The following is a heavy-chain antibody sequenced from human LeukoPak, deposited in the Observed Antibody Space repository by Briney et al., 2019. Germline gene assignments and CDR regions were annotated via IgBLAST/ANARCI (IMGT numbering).Heavy chain of an antibody. CDR3: AREHYYDSTAYLD. Sequence: SETLSLTCTVSGGSISSYYWSWIRQPPGKELEYIGYIYYSGSTNYNPSLKSRVTISVDTSKNHFSLKLTSVTAADTAVYYCAREHYYDSTAYLDWGQGTLVSVSS. CDR1: GGSISSYY. V-gene: IGHV4-59*12. J-gene: IGHJ4*02. D-gene: IGHD3-22*01. CDR2: IYYSGST.